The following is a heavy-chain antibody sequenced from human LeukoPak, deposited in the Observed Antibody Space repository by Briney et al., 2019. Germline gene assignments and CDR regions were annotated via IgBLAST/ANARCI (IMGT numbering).Heavy chain of an antibody. Sequence: ASVKVSCKVSGYTLTELSMHWVRQAPGKGLEWMGGFDPEDGETIYAQKFQGRDTMTEDTSTDTAYMELSSLRSEDTAVYCCAIRGYRGYYFDYWGQGTLVTVSS. J-gene: IGHJ4*02. V-gene: IGHV1-24*01. CDR1: GYTLTELS. CDR3: AIRGYRGYYFDY. CDR2: FDPEDGET. D-gene: IGHD5-18*01.